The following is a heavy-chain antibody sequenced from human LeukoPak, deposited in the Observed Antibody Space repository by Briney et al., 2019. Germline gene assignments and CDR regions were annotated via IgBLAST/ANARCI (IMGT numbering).Heavy chain of an antibody. CDR1: GYTFTSYG. V-gene: IGHV1-18*01. CDR3: ARFGGGDLYYYDYYIDV. CDR2: ISAYNGNT. D-gene: IGHD2-21*02. Sequence: ASVKVSCKASGYTFTSYGISWVRQAPGQGLEWMGRISAYNGNTNYAQKLQGRVTMTTDTSTSTAYMELRSLRSDDTAVYYCARFGGGDLYYYDYYIDVWGKGTTVTVSS. J-gene: IGHJ6*03.